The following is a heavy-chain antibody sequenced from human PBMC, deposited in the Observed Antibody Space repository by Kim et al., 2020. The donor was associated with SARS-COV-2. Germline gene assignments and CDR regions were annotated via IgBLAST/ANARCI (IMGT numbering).Heavy chain of an antibody. J-gene: IGHJ4*02. D-gene: IGHD1-26*01. CDR2: GTT. Sequence: GTTEYAASVEGRCTISRDDSKSLAYLQMNTLKIEDTAIYYCARGRWERPHWGQGTLVTVSS. CDR3: ARGRWERPH. V-gene: IGHV3-49*02.